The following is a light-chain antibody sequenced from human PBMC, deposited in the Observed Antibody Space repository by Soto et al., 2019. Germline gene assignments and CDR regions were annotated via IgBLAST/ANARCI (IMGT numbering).Light chain of an antibody. Sequence: QSALTQPPSASGSPGQSVTISCTGTSSDIGGYNSVSWYQQHPGKAPRLMIYEVNKRPSGVPDRFSGSKSGYTASLTVSGLQTEDGAFYYCAAWDDSLNGPVFGGGTKVTVL. J-gene: IGLJ3*02. V-gene: IGLV2-8*01. CDR1: SSDIGGYNS. CDR3: AAWDDSLNGPV. CDR2: EVN.